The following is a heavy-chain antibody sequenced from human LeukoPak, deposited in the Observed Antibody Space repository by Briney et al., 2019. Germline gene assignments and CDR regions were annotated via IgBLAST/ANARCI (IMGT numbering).Heavy chain of an antibody. CDR2: ISVYSGNT. J-gene: IGHJ4*02. D-gene: IGHD2-2*01. V-gene: IGHV1-18*01. CDR1: GYTFTSYG. CDR3: AKTAGSQLAGGNYFDY. Sequence: ASVKVSCKAYGYTFTSYGISWVRQAPGQGREWMGWISVYSGNTNYAQKFQGRLTMTTDTLTSTAYMELRSLRSDDTAVYYCAKTAGSQLAGGNYFDYWGQGTLVTVSS.